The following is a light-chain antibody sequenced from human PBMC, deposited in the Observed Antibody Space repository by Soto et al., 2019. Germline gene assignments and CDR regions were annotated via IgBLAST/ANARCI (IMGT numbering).Light chain of an antibody. Sequence: SVLTPPPSGTWAPGQSVTISCPRGSSNIGAGYDVHWYQQLPGTAPKLLIYGNSNRPSGVPDRFSGSKSGTSASLAITGLQAGDEADYYCQSYDSSLSGSRVFGTGTKVTVL. CDR3: QSYDSSLSGSRV. J-gene: IGLJ1*01. V-gene: IGLV1-40*01. CDR1: SSNIGAGYD. CDR2: GNS.